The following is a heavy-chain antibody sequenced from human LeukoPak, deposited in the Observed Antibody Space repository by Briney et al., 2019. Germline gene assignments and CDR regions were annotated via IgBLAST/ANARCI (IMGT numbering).Heavy chain of an antibody. D-gene: IGHD2-15*01. CDR1: GGTFSSYA. CDR3: ARDTSRVVVVAANPPSFDY. V-gene: IGHV1-46*01. J-gene: IGHJ4*02. Sequence: ASVKVSCKASGGTFSSYAISWVRQAPGQGLEWMGIINPSGGSTSYAQKFQGRVTMTRDTSTSTVYMELSSLRSEDTAVYYCARDTSRVVVVAANPPSFDYWGQGTLVTVSS. CDR2: INPSGGST.